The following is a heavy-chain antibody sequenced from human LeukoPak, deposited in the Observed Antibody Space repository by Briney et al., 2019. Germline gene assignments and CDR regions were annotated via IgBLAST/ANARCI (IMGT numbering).Heavy chain of an antibody. CDR2: INHSGST. Sequence: PSETLSLTCALYGGSPSGYYCGWIRHPPGKGLGWVGEINHSGSTNYNPSLKSRVTISVDTSKNQFSLKLSSVTAADTAVYYCARGRVVDDFWSGYYKVSVPSADYWGQGTLVTVSS. V-gene: IGHV4-34*01. CDR3: ARGRVVDDFWSGYYKVSVPSADY. CDR1: GGSPSGYY. J-gene: IGHJ4*02. D-gene: IGHD3-3*01.